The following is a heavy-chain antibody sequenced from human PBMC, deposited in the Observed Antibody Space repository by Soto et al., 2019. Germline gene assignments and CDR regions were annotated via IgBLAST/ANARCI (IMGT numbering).Heavy chain of an antibody. D-gene: IGHD1-26*01. Sequence: PSETLSLTCVVSGGSISSTNWWTWVRQTPGKGLEWIGEVYHTGSTKYNPSLKNRVTISVDRSNNQFSLKLSSVTAADTAVYYCASRPSGSGFDPWGQGTLVTVSS. J-gene: IGHJ5*02. CDR2: VYHTGST. CDR1: GGSISSTNW. V-gene: IGHV4-4*02. CDR3: ASRPSGSGFDP.